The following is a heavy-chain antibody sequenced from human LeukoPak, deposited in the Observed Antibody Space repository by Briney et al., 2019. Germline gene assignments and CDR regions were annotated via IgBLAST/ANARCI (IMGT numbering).Heavy chain of an antibody. D-gene: IGHD4-17*01. J-gene: IGHJ4*02. Sequence: ASVKVSCKASGYTFTSYGISWVRQAPGQGLEWMGWISAYNGNTNYAQKLQGRVTMTTDTSTSTAYMELRSLRSDDTAVYYCARVIYGDYVGGFDYWGQGTLVTVSS. V-gene: IGHV1-18*01. CDR1: GYTFTSYG. CDR3: ARVIYGDYVGGFDY. CDR2: ISAYNGNT.